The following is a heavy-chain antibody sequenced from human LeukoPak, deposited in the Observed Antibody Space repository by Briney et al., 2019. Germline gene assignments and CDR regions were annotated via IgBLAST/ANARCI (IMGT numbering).Heavy chain of an antibody. CDR2: INPNSGGT. CDR1: GYTFTGSY. D-gene: IGHD6-19*01. Sequence: ASVKVSCKASGYTFTGSYMHWVRQAPGQGLEWMGWINPNSGGTNYAQKFQGRVTMTRDTSISTAYMELSRLRSGDTAVYYCARGGLGSSGWPSRRWFDPWGQGTLVTVSS. J-gene: IGHJ5*02. CDR3: ARGGLGSSGWPSRRWFDP. V-gene: IGHV1-2*02.